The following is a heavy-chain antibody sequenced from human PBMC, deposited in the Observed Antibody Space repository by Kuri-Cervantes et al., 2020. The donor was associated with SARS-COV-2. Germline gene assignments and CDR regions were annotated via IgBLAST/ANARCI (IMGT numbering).Heavy chain of an antibody. Sequence: SVKVSCKASGGTFSSYAISWVRQAPGQGLEWMGGIIPIFGTANYAQKFQGRVTITADESTSTAYMELRSLRSDDTAVYYCARGGQQMVKGWFDPWGQGTLVTVSS. V-gene: IGHV1-69*13. CDR3: ARGGQQMVKGWFDP. D-gene: IGHD6-13*01. CDR1: GGTFSSYA. CDR2: IIPIFGTA. J-gene: IGHJ5*02.